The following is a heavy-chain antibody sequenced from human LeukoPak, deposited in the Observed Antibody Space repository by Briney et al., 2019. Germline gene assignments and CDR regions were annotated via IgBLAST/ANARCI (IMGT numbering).Heavy chain of an antibody. J-gene: IGHJ4*02. V-gene: IGHV1-18*01. D-gene: IGHD3-10*01. CDR2: ISAYNGNT. CDR1: GYTFISYG. CDR3: ARISYYYGSGSYYNPSDY. Sequence: ASVKVSCKASGYTFISYGISWVRQAPGQGLEWMGWISAYNGNTNYAQKLQGRVTMTTDTSTSTAYMELRSLRSDDTAVYYCARISYYYGSGSYYNPSDYWGQGTLVTVSS.